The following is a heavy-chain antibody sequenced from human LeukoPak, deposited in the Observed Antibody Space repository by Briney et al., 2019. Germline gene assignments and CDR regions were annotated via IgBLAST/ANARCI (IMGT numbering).Heavy chain of an antibody. Sequence: ASAKVSRKVSGYTLTELSMHWVRQAPGEGLEWTGGFDPEDGETIYAQKFQGKVTMTENTSTDPAYMELSGLRSEDTAVYYCATLDNSSGFDYWGQGTLVTVSS. CDR2: FDPEDGET. D-gene: IGHD6-19*01. CDR3: ATLDNSSGFDY. CDR1: GYTLTELS. V-gene: IGHV1-24*01. J-gene: IGHJ4*02.